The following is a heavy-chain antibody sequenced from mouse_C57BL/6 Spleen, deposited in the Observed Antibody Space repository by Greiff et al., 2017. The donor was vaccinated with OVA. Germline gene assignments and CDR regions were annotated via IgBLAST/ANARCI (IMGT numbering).Heavy chain of an antibody. J-gene: IGHJ4*01. D-gene: IGHD2-2*01. Sequence: EVQGVESGGGLVQPGGSLKLSCAASGFTFSDYYMYWVRQTPEKRLEWVAYISNGGGSTYYPDTVKGRFTISRDNAKNTLYLQMSRLKSEDTAMYYWARHDDYGNDGGLYAMDDWGQGTSVTVSS. CDR1: GFTFSDYY. CDR3: ARHDDYGNDGGLYAMDD. CDR2: ISNGGGST. V-gene: IGHV5-12*01.